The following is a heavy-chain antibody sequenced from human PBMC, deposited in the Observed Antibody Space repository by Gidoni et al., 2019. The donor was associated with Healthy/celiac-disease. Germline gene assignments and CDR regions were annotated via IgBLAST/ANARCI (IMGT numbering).Heavy chain of an antibody. D-gene: IGHD5-18*01. CDR3: ARGLLRGYRLYYFDY. CDR1: GGSFSGYY. J-gene: IGHJ4*02. CDR2: INHSGST. Sequence: QVQLQQWGAGLLQPSETLSLTCAVDGGSFSGYYWSWIRQPPGKGLEWIGEINHSGSTNYNPSLKSRVTISVDTSKNQFSLKLSSVTAADTAVYYCARGLLRGYRLYYFDYWGQGTLVTVSS. V-gene: IGHV4-34*01.